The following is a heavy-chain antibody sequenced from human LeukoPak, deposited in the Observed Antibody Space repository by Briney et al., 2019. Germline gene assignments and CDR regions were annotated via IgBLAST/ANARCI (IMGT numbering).Heavy chain of an antibody. CDR2: RNT. D-gene: IGHD3-10*01. CDR3: IRDYGNY. V-gene: IGHV3-53*03. Sequence: RNTYYADSVKGRFTISRDNSKNTLYPQMNSLRAEDTAVYYCIRDYGNYWGQGTLVTVSS. J-gene: IGHJ4*02.